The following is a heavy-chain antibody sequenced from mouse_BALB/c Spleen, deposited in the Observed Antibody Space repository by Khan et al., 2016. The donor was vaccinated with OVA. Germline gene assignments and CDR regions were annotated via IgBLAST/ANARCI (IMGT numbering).Heavy chain of an antibody. CDR2: INTYTGEA. CDR1: GYSFTNYG. CDR3: ARPPYFSYTFAY. V-gene: IGHV9-3-1*01. J-gene: IGHJ4*01. Sequence: QIQLVQSGPELKKPGETVKISCKASGYSFTNYGMNWVKQSPGKALKWMGWINTYTGEATYADDLEGRFAFSLETSANTAYLQINILKSEDTATDLCARPPYFSYTFAYWGQGTLVTVSA. D-gene: IGHD2-10*01.